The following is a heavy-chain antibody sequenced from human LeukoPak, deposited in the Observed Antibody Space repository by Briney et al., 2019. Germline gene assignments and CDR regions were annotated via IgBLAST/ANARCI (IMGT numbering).Heavy chain of an antibody. D-gene: IGHD6-19*01. J-gene: IGHJ6*03. CDR3: ARAPSYSSGHDGNYYYYTDV. CDR2: IYHSGST. CDR1: GYSISSGYY. V-gene: IGHV4-38-2*02. Sequence: SETLSLTCTVSGYSISSGYYWGWIRQPPGKGLEWIGSIYHSGSTYYNPSLKSRVTISVDTSKNQFSLKLSSVTAADTAVYYCARAPSYSSGHDGNYYYYTDVWGKGTTVTVSS.